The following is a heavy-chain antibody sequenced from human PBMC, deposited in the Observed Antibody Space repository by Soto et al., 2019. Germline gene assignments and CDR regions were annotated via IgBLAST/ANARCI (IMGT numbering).Heavy chain of an antibody. Sequence: GGSLRLSCAASGFTFSSYSMNGVRQAPGKGLEWVSSISGSSDYIYYADSVNGRFTISRDNAKNSLYLQMNSLRAEDTAVYYCARDHNYDFWSGYYGHDAFDIWGQGTKVTVSS. CDR2: ISGSSDYI. V-gene: IGHV3-21*01. CDR1: GFTFSSYS. J-gene: IGHJ3*02. CDR3: ARDHNYDFWSGYYGHDAFDI. D-gene: IGHD3-3*01.